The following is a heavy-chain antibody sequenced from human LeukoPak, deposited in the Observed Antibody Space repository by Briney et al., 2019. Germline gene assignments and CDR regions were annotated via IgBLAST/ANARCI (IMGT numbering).Heavy chain of an antibody. Sequence: SETLSLTCTVSGGSISSHYWSCIREPPREGLGWIGDIYFSGATNYNPSLQSRVTMSVDTSKNQVSLKVTSVTAADTAVYYCATLGFCTSGSCYDYYGMAVWGQGTTVTVSS. CDR2: IYFSGAT. J-gene: IGHJ6*02. D-gene: IGHD1-26*01. CDR3: ATLGFCTSGSCYDYYGMAV. V-gene: IGHV4-59*11. CDR1: GGSISSHY.